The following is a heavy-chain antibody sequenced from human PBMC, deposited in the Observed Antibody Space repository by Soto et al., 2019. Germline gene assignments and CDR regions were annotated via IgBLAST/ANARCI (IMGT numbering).Heavy chain of an antibody. CDR2: INHSGST. CDR3: ASTFVHLYCSGSYYRTAFDY. V-gene: IGHV4-34*01. CDR1: GESFSGYY. Sequence: SETLSLTCSVYGESFSGYYWSWIRQPPGKGLEWIGEINHSGSTNYNPSLKSRVTISVDTSKNQFSLKLSSVTAADTAVYYCASTFVHLYCSGSYYRTAFDYWGQGTLVTVSS. J-gene: IGHJ4*02. D-gene: IGHD3-10*01.